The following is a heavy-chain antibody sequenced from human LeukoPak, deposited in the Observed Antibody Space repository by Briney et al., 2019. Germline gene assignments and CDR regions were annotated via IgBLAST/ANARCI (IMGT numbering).Heavy chain of an antibody. D-gene: IGHD6-6*01. CDR2: ISYDGSNK. J-gene: IGHJ4*02. CDR3: ARGPAIAARSLKDY. CDR1: GFTFNSYG. V-gene: IGHV3-30*03. Sequence: GGSLRLSCAASGFTFNSYGMHWVRQAPGKGLEWVAVISYDGSNKYYADSVKGRFTISRDNSKNTLYLQMNSLRAEDTAVYYCARGPAIAARSLKDYWGQGTLVTVSS.